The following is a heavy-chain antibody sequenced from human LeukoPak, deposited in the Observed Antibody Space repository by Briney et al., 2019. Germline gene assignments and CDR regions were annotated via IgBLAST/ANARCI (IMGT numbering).Heavy chain of an antibody. D-gene: IGHD5-24*01. CDR3: ARDRRDGYNWDYFDY. V-gene: IGHV1-2*06. Sequence: ASVKVSCKASGYTLTDYYMHWVRQAPGQGLEWMGRINPNSGGTNYAQKFQGRVTMTRDTSISTVYMELRSLRSDDTAVYYCARDRRDGYNWDYFDYWGQGTLVTVSS. CDR1: GYTLTDYY. CDR2: INPNSGGT. J-gene: IGHJ4*02.